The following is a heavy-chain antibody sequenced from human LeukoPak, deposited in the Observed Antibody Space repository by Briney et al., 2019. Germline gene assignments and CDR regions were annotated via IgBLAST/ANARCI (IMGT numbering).Heavy chain of an antibody. D-gene: IGHD6-13*01. CDR3: AKGDQYSSSWYPFDY. CDR2: ISWNSGSI. Sequence: PGGSLRLSCAASGFTFDDYAMHWVRQAPGKGLEWVSGISWNSGSIGYADSVKGRFTISRDNAKNSLYLQMNSLRAEDTALSYCAKGDQYSSSWYPFDYWGQGTLVTVSS. CDR1: GFTFDDYA. V-gene: IGHV3-9*01. J-gene: IGHJ4*02.